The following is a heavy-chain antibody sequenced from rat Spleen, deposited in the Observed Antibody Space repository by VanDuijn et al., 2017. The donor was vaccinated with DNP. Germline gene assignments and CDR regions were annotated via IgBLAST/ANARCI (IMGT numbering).Heavy chain of an antibody. Sequence: EVQLVESGGGLVQPGRSMKLSCAASGFTFSNYDMAWVRQAPKKGLEWVATITYDGSTTYYRGSVKGRFTISRDNAKSTLYLQRDSLRSEDTATYYCANADYWGQGVMVTVSS. CDR1: GFTFSNYD. CDR3: ANADY. J-gene: IGHJ2*01. CDR2: ITYDGSTT. V-gene: IGHV5-7*01.